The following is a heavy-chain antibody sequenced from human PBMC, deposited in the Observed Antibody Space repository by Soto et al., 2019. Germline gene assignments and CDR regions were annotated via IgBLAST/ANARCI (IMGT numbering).Heavy chain of an antibody. CDR1: GSTFSTYG. J-gene: IGHJ4*02. V-gene: IGHV3-33*08. Sequence: QVQLVESGGGVVQPGTSLRLSCTASGSTFSTYGMHWVRQAPGRGLEWVAVIWSDGTQKYYSDSVKGRFTISRDNSKNTLYLQLNSLRAEDTAIYYCTSEADLGTTTQFDYWGQGTLVTVAS. CDR2: IWSDGTQK. CDR3: TSEADLGTTTQFDY. D-gene: IGHD1-26*01.